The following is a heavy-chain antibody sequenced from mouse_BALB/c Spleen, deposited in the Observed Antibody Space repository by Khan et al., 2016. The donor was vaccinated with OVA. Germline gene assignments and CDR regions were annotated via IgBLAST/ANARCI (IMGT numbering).Heavy chain of an antibody. CDR2: ISSGGTP. D-gene: IGHD2-14*01. J-gene: IGHJ2*01. Sequence: LVESGGDSVKPGGSLKLSCAVSGFTLRSYVMSWIRQTPEKRLEWVASISSGGTPSSKDSVKGGFTISRDKARNVVYLQMRRLRSEDMAMYYCAREAYRYDEYYFDYGGQGTTLTVSS. CDR1: GFTLRSYV. V-gene: IGHV5-6-5*01. CDR3: AREAYRYDEYYFDY.